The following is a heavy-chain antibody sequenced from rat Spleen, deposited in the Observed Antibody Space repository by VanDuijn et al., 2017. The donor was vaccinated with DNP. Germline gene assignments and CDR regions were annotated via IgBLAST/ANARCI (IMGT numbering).Heavy chain of an antibody. CDR2: ITHGAGST. CDR1: EFTVTNYD. D-gene: IGHD1-5*01. CDR3: TIDSYNSPFAY. J-gene: IGHJ2*01. V-gene: IGHV5-25*01. Sequence: EVRLVESGGGFVQPGRSMKLACATSEFTVTNYDMAWVRQAPKKGLEWVATITHGAGSTYYRDSVKGRFTISRDNANSTLYLQMDSLRSEDSATYYCTIDSYNSPFAYWGQGVMVTVSS.